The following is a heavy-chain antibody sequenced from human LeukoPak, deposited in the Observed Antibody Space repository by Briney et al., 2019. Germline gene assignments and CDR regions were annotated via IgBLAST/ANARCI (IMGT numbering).Heavy chain of an antibody. J-gene: IGHJ6*04. V-gene: IGHV3-23*01. CDR2: ISTNGVTT. CDR3: AKDQRFFNV. Sequence: GGSLRLSCTASGFAFSNYAMTWVRQAPGKGLEWVSVISTNGVTTYYAESVKGRFTIFRDNSQNMLFLQMNSLRAEDTAVYYCAKDQRFFNVWGKGTTVTVSS. D-gene: IGHD3-3*01. CDR1: GFAFSNYA.